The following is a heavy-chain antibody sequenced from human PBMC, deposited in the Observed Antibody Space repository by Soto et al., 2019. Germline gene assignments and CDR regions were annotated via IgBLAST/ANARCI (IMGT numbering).Heavy chain of an antibody. CDR3: ATRPPGDRWYGVFDY. CDR1: GGSISQHY. Sequence: QVRLQESGPGLVKPSETLSLTCTVSGGSISQHYWSWIRQPPGKGPEWIGYVYHSGATNDNPSLESRVSMSLATSNNQFSLQMSSVTAADTAVYYCATRPPGDRWYGVFDYWSQGTLVTVSS. D-gene: IGHD6-13*01. V-gene: IGHV4-59*11. CDR2: VYHSGAT. J-gene: IGHJ4*02.